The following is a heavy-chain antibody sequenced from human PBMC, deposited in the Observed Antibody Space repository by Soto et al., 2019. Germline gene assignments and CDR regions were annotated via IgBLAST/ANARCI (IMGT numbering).Heavy chain of an antibody. Sequence: PGGSLRLSCEASGFLFSTYVMSWVRQVPGKGLEWVSGISGSAGSTYYADSVKGRFTISRDNSKNTLYLQMNSLRVEDTAVYYCAKAPAYYYGSGTSHFDYWGQGTLVTVYS. V-gene: IGHV3-23*01. J-gene: IGHJ4*02. CDR2: ISGSAGST. CDR1: GFLFSTYV. D-gene: IGHD3-10*01. CDR3: AKAPAYYYGSGTSHFDY.